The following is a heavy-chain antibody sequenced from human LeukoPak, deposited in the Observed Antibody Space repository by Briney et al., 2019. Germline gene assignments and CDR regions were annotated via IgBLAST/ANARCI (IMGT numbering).Heavy chain of an antibody. J-gene: IGHJ4*02. CDR2: IHHSGST. CDR1: GGSFSGYY. D-gene: IGHD3-10*01. CDR3: AITMVRGVIID. Sequence: PSETLSLTCAVSGGSFSGYYWSWIRQPPGKGLEWIGEIHHSGSTNYNPSLKSRVTISVDTSKNQFSLKLSSVTAADTAVYYCAITMVRGVIIDWGQGTLVTVSS. V-gene: IGHV4-34*01.